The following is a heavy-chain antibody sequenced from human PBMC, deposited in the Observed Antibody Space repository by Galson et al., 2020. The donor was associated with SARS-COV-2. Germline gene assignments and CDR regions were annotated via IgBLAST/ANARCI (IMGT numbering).Heavy chain of an antibody. CDR2: IVVGSGTT. V-gene: IGHV1-58*01. CDR3: AAFVARPVY. D-gene: IGHD6-6*01. CDR1: GFTFTSSA. Sequence: SVKVSCKTSGFTFTSSAVQRVRQARGQRLEWIGWIVVGSGTTNYAQKFQERVTITRDMSTSTAYMELSSLRYEDTAVYYCAAFVARPVYWGQGTLVTVSS. J-gene: IGHJ4*02.